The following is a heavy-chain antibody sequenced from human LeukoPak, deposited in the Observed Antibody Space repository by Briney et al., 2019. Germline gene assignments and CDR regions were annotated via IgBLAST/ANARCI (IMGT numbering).Heavy chain of an antibody. CDR1: GGSFSGYY. D-gene: IGHD4-17*01. Sequence: KPSETLSLTCAVYGGSFSGYYWSWIRQPPGKGLEWIGEINHSGSTNYNPSLKSRVTISVDTSKNQFSLKLSSVTAADTAVYYCAITTEDYWGQGTLVTVSS. J-gene: IGHJ4*02. CDR3: AITTEDY. V-gene: IGHV4-34*01. CDR2: INHSGST.